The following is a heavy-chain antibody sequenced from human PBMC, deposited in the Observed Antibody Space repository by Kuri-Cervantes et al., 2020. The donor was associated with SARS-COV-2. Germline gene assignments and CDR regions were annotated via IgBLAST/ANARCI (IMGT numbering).Heavy chain of an antibody. CDR3: ARHSSLVGDLDY. CDR1: RGSINSHGSITSNF. Sequence: SETLSLTCSVSRGSINSHGSITSNFWTWIRQPPGRGLEWIGDVHSSGSTNYNPSLKSRVTISVDTSKNQFSLKLSSVTAADTAVYYCARHSSLVGDLDYWGQGTLVTVSS. D-gene: IGHD3-16*01. CDR2: VHSSGST. J-gene: IGHJ4*02. V-gene: IGHV4-4*08.